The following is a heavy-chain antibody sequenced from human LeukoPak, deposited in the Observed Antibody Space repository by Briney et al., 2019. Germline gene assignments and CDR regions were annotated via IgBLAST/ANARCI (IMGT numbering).Heavy chain of an antibody. CDR3: SRDATGDH. CDR2: SRNRAKSYTT. CDR1: GFTFSDHY. J-gene: IGHJ4*02. V-gene: IGHV3-72*01. Sequence: PGRSLRLSCAVSGFTFSDHYMDWVRQAPGKGLEWAGRSRNRAKSYTTDYAASVKGRFTISRDDSKSTLYLQMNSLETEDTAVYYCSRDATGDHWGQGTLVSVSS.